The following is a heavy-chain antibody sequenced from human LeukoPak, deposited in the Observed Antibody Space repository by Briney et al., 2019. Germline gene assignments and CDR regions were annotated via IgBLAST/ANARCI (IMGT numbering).Heavy chain of an antibody. D-gene: IGHD5-12*01. J-gene: IGHJ4*02. Sequence: GGSLRLSCAASRFTLSSFTMNWVRQAPGKGLEWVSSISSNSSYIYYADSVKGRFTISRDNSKNTLYLQMNSLRAEDTAVYYCAKDKLVYSGYGALDYWGQGTLVTVSS. CDR2: ISSNSSYI. CDR3: AKDKLVYSGYGALDY. V-gene: IGHV3-21*04. CDR1: RFTLSSFT.